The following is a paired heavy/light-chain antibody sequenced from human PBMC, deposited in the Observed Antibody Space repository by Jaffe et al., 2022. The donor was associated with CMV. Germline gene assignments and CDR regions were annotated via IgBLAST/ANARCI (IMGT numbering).Light chain of an antibody. J-gene: IGLJ3*02. CDR3: GTWDNSLSAAV. CDR1: NSNIGNNY. CDR2: DNS. V-gene: IGLV1-51*01. Sequence: QSVLTQPPSVSAAPGQKVTILCSGSNSNIGNNYVSWYQQLPGTAPKLLIYDNSQRASGIPDRFSGFRSGTSATLDITGLQTGDEADYYCGTWDNSLSAAVFGGGTKLTVL.
Heavy chain of an antibody. CDR2: IYYSGST. V-gene: IGHV4-59*08. D-gene: IGHD3-10*01. CDR3: TRASRISYGSGSYVWFDP. CDR1: SGSISAFH. Sequence: VQLQESGPGLVKPSETLSLTCTVSSGSISAFHWSWVRQSPVKGLEWIGYIYYSGSTDYNPSLKSRATISVDTSKNQFSLKLTSVTAADTAVYYCTRASRISYGSGSYVWFDPWGQGTLVTVSS. J-gene: IGHJ5*02.